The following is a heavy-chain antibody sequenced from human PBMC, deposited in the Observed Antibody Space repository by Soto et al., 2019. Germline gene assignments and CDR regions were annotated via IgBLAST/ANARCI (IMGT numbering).Heavy chain of an antibody. Sequence: GESRRISCKGSGGSFTRYWIGGGRQMPGKGLEWMGIIYPGDSDTRYSPSFQGQVTISADKSISTAYLQWSSLKASDTAMYYCARTSGAGKYYYGMDVWGQGTRVTVCS. CDR3: ARTSGAGKYYYGMDV. J-gene: IGHJ6*02. D-gene: IGHD6-13*01. CDR1: GGSFTRYW. CDR2: IYPGDSDT. V-gene: IGHV5-51*01.